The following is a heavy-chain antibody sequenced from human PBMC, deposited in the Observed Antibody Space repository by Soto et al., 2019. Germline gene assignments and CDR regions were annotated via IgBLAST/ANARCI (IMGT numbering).Heavy chain of an antibody. D-gene: IGHD6-19*01. CDR2: ISYDGSNK. CDR3: AKVPWGPIAVRHGMDV. J-gene: IGHJ6*02. Sequence: QVQLVESGGGVVQPGRSLRLSCAASGFTFSSYGMHWVRQAPGKGLEWVAVISYDGSNKYYADSVKGRFTISRDNSKNTQYLQMNSLRAEDTAVYYCAKVPWGPIAVRHGMDVWGQGTTVTVSS. CDR1: GFTFSSYG. V-gene: IGHV3-30*18.